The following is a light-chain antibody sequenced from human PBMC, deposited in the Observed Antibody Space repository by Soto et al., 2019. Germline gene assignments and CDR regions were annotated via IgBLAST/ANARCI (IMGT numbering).Light chain of an antibody. J-gene: IGKJ1*01. Sequence: EIVLTQSPAILSLSPGERATLSCRASQSVGRYLVWYQQKPGQAPSLLMYDASNRATSVPARFSGSGSGTDFTLTISSLESEDFAVYYCQHRNNWPWTLGQGTRVEIK. V-gene: IGKV3-11*01. CDR3: QHRNNWPWT. CDR1: QSVGRY. CDR2: DAS.